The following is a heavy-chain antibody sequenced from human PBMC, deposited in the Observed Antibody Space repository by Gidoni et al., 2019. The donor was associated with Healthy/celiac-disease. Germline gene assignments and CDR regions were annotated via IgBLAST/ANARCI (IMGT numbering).Heavy chain of an antibody. V-gene: IGHV3-9*01. J-gene: IGHJ6*02. Sequence: EVQLVESGGGLVQPGRSLRLSCAASGFTFDDYAMHWVRQAPGKGLEWVSGISWNSGSIGYADSVKGRFTISRDNAKNSLYLQMNSLRAEDTALYYCAKGYCSGGSCPYYYYGMDVWGQGTTVTVSS. CDR1: GFTFDDYA. CDR3: AKGYCSGGSCPYYYYGMDV. D-gene: IGHD2-15*01. CDR2: ISWNSGSI.